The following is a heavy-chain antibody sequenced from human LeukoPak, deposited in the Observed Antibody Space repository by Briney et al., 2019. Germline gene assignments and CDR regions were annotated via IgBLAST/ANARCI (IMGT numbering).Heavy chain of an antibody. D-gene: IGHD2-2*01. V-gene: IGHV3-20*04. Sequence: GGSLRLSCVTSGFTFDDYGMSWVRQAPGKGLEWVSGIDWNGGNSGYVDSVKGRFTISRDNAKNTLYLQMNSLRAEDTAVYYCAKDGWGYCSSTSCSNWFDPWGQGTLVTVSS. CDR3: AKDGWGYCSSTSCSNWFDP. CDR1: GFTFDDYG. CDR2: IDWNGGNS. J-gene: IGHJ5*02.